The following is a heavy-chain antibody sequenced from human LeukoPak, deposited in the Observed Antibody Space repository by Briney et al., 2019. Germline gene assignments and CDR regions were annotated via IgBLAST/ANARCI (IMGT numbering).Heavy chain of an antibody. J-gene: IGHJ5*02. D-gene: IGHD3-22*01. CDR1: GGSISSYY. CDR3: ASTPYYYDSSGPRFDP. V-gene: IGHV4-4*07. Sequence: SSETLSLTCTVSGGSISSYYWSWIRQPAGKGLEWIGRIYTSGSTNYNPSLKSRVTMSVDTSKNQFSLKLSSVTAADTAVYYCASTPYYYDSSGPRFDPWGQGTLVTISS. CDR2: IYTSGST.